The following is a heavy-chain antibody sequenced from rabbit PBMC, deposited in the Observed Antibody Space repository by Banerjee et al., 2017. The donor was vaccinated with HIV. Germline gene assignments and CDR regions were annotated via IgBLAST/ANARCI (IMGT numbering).Heavy chain of an antibody. CDR1: GFSFSNKYV. CDR3: AREDFSYDDYGDYDL. Sequence: QEQLEESGGGLVKPEGSLTLTCTASGFSFSNKYVMCWVRQAPGKGLEWIACINTISGDTVYATWAKGRFTISKTSSTTVTLQMTRLTAADTATYFCAREDFSYDDYGDYDLWGPGTLVTVS. J-gene: IGHJ4*01. D-gene: IGHD2-1*01. V-gene: IGHV1S45*01. CDR2: INTISGDT.